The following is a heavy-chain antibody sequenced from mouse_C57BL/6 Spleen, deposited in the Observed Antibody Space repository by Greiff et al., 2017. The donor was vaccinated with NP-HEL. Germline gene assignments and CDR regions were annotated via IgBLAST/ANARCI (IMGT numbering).Heavy chain of an antibody. D-gene: IGHD2-5*01. CDR3: ARRADSNSLFDV. J-gene: IGHJ1*03. CDR1: GFSLSTSGMG. CDR2: IYWDDDK. V-gene: IGHV8-12*01. Sequence: QVQLKESGPGILQSSQTLSLTCSFSGFSLSTSGMGVSWIRQPSGKGLEWLAHIYWDDDKRYNPSLKSRLTIAKDTSRNQVFLKITSVDTADTATYYCARRADSNSLFDVWGTGTTVTVSS.